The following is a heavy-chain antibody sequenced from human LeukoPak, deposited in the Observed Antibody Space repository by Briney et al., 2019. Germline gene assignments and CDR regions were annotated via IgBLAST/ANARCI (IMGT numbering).Heavy chain of an antibody. D-gene: IGHD1-20*01. Sequence: ASVKVSCKASGYTFTSYGISWVRQAPGQGLEWMGWISAYNGNTNYAQKLQGRVTMTTDTSTSTAYMELRSLRSDDTAVYYCARDTRADINNWYNYFDPWGQGTLVTVSS. J-gene: IGHJ5*02. CDR3: ARDTRADINNWYNYFDP. CDR1: GYTFTSYG. V-gene: IGHV1-18*01. CDR2: ISAYNGNT.